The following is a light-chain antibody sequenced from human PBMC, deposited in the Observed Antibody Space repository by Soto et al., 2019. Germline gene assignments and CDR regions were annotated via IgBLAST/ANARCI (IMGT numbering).Light chain of an antibody. V-gene: IGKV3-20*01. CDR1: QSVSSSY. J-gene: IGKJ4*01. CDR2: GAS. Sequence: EIVLTQSPGTLSLSPGERATLSCRASQSVSSSYLAWYQQKPGQAPRLLIYGASSRATGIPVRFSGSGSGTDFTLTISRLEPEDFAVYYCQQLTTFGGGTKVEIK. CDR3: QQLTT.